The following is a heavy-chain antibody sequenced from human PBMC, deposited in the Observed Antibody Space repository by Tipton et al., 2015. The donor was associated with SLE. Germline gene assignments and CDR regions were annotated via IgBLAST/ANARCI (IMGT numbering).Heavy chain of an antibody. Sequence: VQLVQSGAEVKKPGESLKISCKGSGYNFANYWIGWVRQMPGKGLEWMGIIYPGDSETRYSPSFQGHVTISADKSISTAYLQWSSLKASDTAMYYCARHEAMGVAAAGHYYYYMHVWGKGTTVTVSS. CDR2: IYPGDSET. J-gene: IGHJ6*03. V-gene: IGHV5-51*01. CDR3: ARHEAMGVAAAGHYYYYMHV. D-gene: IGHD6-13*01. CDR1: GYNFANYW.